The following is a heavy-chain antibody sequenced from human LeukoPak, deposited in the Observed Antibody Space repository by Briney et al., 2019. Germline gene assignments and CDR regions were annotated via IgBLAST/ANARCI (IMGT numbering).Heavy chain of an antibody. CDR2: ISYDGSNK. J-gene: IGHJ4*02. CDR3: ARDPYSGSYFDY. CDR1: GSTFSSYA. Sequence: GGSLRLSCAASGSTFSSYAMHWVRQAPGKGLEWVAVISYDGSNKYYADSVKGRFTISRDNSKNTLYLQMNSLRAEDTAVYYCARDPYSGSYFDYWGQGTLVTVSS. D-gene: IGHD1-26*01. V-gene: IGHV3-30-3*01.